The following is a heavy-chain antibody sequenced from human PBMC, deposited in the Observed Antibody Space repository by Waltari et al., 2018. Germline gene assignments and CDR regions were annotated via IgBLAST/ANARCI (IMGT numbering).Heavy chain of an antibody. J-gene: IGHJ4*02. CDR2: INPSGDGA. CDR3: ARDSGTYGPDY. CDR1: GYSFTRYY. Sequence: QAQLVQSGAEGRKPGASGKVSCQASGYSFTRYYMYWVRKAPGQGLEWMGQINPSGDGASYAQKFQGRFSMTKDTSTSTLYMELTSLRSEDTAVYYCARDSGTYGPDYWGQGSLVTVSS. D-gene: IGHD1-26*01. V-gene: IGHV1-46*01.